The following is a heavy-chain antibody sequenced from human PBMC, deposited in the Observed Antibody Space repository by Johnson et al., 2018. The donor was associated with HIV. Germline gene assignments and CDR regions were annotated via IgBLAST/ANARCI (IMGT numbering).Heavy chain of an antibody. D-gene: IGHD1-26*01. CDR1: GFTFSYYG. Sequence: QVQLVESGGGVVQPGGSLRLSCATSGFTFSYYGLHWVRQAPGVGLEWVAFTRYDGSDEFYADSVKGRFTISRDTSKNTLYLQMNSLRAEDTAVYYCARDSGSYQGAFDIWGQGTMVTVSS. CDR2: TRYDGSDE. V-gene: IGHV3-30*02. CDR3: ARDSGSYQGAFDI. J-gene: IGHJ3*02.